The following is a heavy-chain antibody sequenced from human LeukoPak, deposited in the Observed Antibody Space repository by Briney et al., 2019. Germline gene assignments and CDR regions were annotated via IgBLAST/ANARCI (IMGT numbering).Heavy chain of an antibody. V-gene: IGHV3-21*06. J-gene: IGHJ4*02. CDR2: VSPGSTGI. D-gene: IGHD1-26*01. CDR3: AKSHIVEVTRDFDY. Sequence: PGGSLRLSCAASGFTFSSYSMHWVRQAPGKGLEWVAVVSPGSTGIFYADSLKGRFTISIDNAKNLLYLHMNSLRAEDTAVYYCAKSHIVEVTRDFDYWGQGTLVTVSS. CDR1: GFTFSSYS.